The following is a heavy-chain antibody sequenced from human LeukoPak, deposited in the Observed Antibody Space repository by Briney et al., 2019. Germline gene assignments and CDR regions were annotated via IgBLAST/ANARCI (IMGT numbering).Heavy chain of an antibody. V-gene: IGHV1-2*02. D-gene: IGHD2-15*01. CDR1: GYTFTGYY. J-gene: IGHJ4*02. CDR2: INPNSGGT. Sequence: ASVKVSCKASGYTFTGYYMHWVRQAPGQGLEWMGWINPNSGGTNYAQKFQGRVTMTRDTSISTAYMELSRLRSDDTAVYYCARGMCSGGSCEFDYWGQGTLVTVSS. CDR3: ARGMCSGGSCEFDY.